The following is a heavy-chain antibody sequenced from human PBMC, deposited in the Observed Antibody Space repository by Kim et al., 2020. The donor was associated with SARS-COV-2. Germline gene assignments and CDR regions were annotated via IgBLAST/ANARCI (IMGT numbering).Heavy chain of an antibody. D-gene: IGHD2-2*01. CDR3: ARDGLYCSSTSCLDP. V-gene: IGHV1-18*04. CDR2: ISAYNGNT. Sequence: ASVKVSCKASGYTFTSHGISWVRQAPGQGLEWMGWISAYNGNTNYAQKLQGRVTMTTDTSTSTAYMELRSLRSDDTAVYYCARDGLYCSSTSCLDPWGQGTLVTVSS. CDR1: GYTFTSHG. J-gene: IGHJ5*02.